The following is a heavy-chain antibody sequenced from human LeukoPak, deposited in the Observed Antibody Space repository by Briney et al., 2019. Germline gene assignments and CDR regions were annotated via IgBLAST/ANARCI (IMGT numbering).Heavy chain of an antibody. J-gene: IGHJ5*02. CDR1: GFPFSASS. CDR3: ATVKYDYGDPVGRFDP. V-gene: IGHV3-23*01. D-gene: IGHD4-17*01. Sequence: GGPLRLSCAASGFPFSASSMTWVRQAPGKGLEWVSHILSTGTTYYADSMRGRFTISRDNSKNTLYLLMTSLRADDTAVYYCATVKYDYGDPVGRFDPWGQGTLVTVSS. CDR2: ILSTGTT.